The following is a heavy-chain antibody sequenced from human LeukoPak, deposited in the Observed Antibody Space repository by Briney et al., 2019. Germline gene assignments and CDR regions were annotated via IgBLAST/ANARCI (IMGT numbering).Heavy chain of an antibody. J-gene: IGHJ4*02. D-gene: IGHD3-9*01. V-gene: IGHV1-2*06. CDR2: INPNSGGT. Sequence: ASVKVSCKASGYTFTGYYMHWVRQAPGQGLEWMGRINPNSGGTNYAQKFQGRVTMTTDSSTSTAYMELRSLRSDDTAVYYCARDEDTDILTGNERFDYWGQGTLVTVSS. CDR1: GYTFTGYY. CDR3: ARDEDTDILTGNERFDY.